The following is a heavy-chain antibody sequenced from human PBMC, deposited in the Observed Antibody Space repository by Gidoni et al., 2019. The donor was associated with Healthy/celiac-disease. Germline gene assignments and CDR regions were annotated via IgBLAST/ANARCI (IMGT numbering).Heavy chain of an antibody. CDR3: ARAHLPLAVAGTGVGFDY. J-gene: IGHJ4*02. D-gene: IGHD6-19*01. CDR1: GSAFTSSG. Sequence: QVQLVQSGAEVKKPGASVKVSCRASGSAFTSSGSSWVRQAPGQGLEWMGWISAYNGNTNYAQKLQGIVTMTTDTTTSTAYMELRSLRSDDTAVYYCARAHLPLAVAGTGVGFDYWGQGTLVTVSS. CDR2: ISAYNGNT. V-gene: IGHV1-18*01.